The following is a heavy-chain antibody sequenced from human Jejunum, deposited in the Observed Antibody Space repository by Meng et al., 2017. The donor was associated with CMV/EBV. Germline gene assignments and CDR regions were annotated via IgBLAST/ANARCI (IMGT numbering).Heavy chain of an antibody. Sequence: VQLQESGPGLVKPSQTLSLTCSVSGGSIGSGDYYWSWIRQPPGKGLEWIGYIHDTGSTYYNPSLKSRVDISLGTSRNHFSLTLSSVTAEDTAVYFCARGSIFVSFDSWGQGTPVTASS. J-gene: IGHJ4*02. CDR2: IHDTGST. CDR3: ARGSIFVSFDS. V-gene: IGHV4-30-4*08. CDR1: GGSIGSGDYY. D-gene: IGHD3-3*01.